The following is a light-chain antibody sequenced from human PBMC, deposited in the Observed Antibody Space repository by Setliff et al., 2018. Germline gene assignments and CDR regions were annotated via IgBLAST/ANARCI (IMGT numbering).Light chain of an antibody. Sequence: ALTQPASVSGSPGQSITISCTGTSSDVGGYNYVSWYQQHPGKAPKLMIYDVTKWPSGVSNRFSGSKSGNTASLTISGLQAEDEADYYCCSYAGSSTYVVGTGTKV. J-gene: IGLJ1*01. CDR2: DVT. V-gene: IGLV2-23*02. CDR1: SSDVGGYNY. CDR3: CSYAGSSTYV.